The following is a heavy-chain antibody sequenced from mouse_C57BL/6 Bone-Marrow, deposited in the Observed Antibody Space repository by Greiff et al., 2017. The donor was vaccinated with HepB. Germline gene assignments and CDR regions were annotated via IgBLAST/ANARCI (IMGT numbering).Heavy chain of an antibody. Sequence: EVQLVESGGGLVKPGGSLKLSCAASGFTFSDYGMHWVRQAPEKGLEWVAYISSGSSTIYYADTVKGRFTISRDNAKNTLFLQMTSLRSEDTAMYYCARVYDYEGAWFAYWGQGTLVTVSA. CDR1: GFTFSDYG. CDR2: ISSGSSTI. CDR3: ARVYDYEGAWFAY. J-gene: IGHJ3*01. D-gene: IGHD2-4*01. V-gene: IGHV5-17*01.